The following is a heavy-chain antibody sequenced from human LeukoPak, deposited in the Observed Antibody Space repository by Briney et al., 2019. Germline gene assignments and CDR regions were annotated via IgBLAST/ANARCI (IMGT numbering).Heavy chain of an antibody. CDR2: ISAYNGNT. CDR1: GYTFTGYY. CDR3: ARDTAVANDY. Sequence: GASVKVSCKASGYTFTGYYMHWVRQAPGQGLEWMGWISAYNGNTNYAQKLQGRVTMTTDTSTSTAYMELRSLRSDDTAVYYCARDTAVANDYWGQGTLVTVSS. V-gene: IGHV1-18*04. D-gene: IGHD6-19*01. J-gene: IGHJ4*02.